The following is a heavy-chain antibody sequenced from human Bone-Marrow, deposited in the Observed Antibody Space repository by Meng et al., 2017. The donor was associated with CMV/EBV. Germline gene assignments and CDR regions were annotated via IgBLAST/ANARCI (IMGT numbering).Heavy chain of an antibody. CDR3: ARGYPYSGSYQDDALRFDY. CDR1: TFSRYS. J-gene: IGHJ4*02. CDR2: ISSSSYI. V-gene: IGHV3-21*04. Sequence: TFSRYSMNWVRQAPGKGLEWVSYISSSSYIYYADSVKGRFTISRDNAKNSLYLQMNSLRSEDTAVYYCARGYPYSGSYQDDALRFDYWGQGTLVTVSS. D-gene: IGHD1-26*01.